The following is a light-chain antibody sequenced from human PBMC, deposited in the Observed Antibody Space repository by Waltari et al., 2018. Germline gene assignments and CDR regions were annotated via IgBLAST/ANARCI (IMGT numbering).Light chain of an antibody. V-gene: IGKV1-9*01. CDR2: AAS. CDR1: QGISSY. J-gene: IGKJ4*01. CDR3: HQVNTYPLT. Sequence: DIQLTQSPSFLSASVGERVTITCRASQGISSYLTWFQQKPGKAPKLLIYAASTLQSGVPSRFSGSGSGTEFTLTSSSLQPEDFATYYCHQVNTYPLTFGGGTKVEIK.